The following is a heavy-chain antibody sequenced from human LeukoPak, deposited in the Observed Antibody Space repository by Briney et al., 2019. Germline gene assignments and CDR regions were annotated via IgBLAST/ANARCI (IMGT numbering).Heavy chain of an antibody. CDR1: GFTFDDYA. D-gene: IGHD3-10*01. CDR2: ISWNSGSI. V-gene: IGHV3-9*01. CDR3: AKDRRALGYGSGSYLDY. Sequence: GGSLRLSCAASGFTFDDYAMHWVRQAPGNGLERVSGISWNSGSIGYADSVKGRFTISRDNAKNSLYLQMNSLRAEDTALYYCAKDRRALGYGSGSYLDYWGQGTLVTVSS. J-gene: IGHJ4*02.